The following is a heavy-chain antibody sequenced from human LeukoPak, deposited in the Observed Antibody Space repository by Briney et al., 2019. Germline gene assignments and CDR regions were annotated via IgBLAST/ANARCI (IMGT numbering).Heavy chain of an antibody. D-gene: IGHD3-10*02. CDR1: GFSFSNHW. J-gene: IGHJ6*04. CDR3: AELGITMIGGV. Sequence: GGSLRLSCATSGFSFSNHWMHWVRQAPGKGLVWVSCINGDGSDTSYVDSVKGRFTTSRDNAKNSLYLQMNSLRAEDTAVYYCAELGITMIGGVWGKGTTVTISS. V-gene: IGHV3-74*01. CDR2: INGDGSDT.